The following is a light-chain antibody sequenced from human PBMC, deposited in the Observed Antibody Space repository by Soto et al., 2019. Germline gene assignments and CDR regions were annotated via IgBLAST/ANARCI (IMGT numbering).Light chain of an antibody. CDR2: DAS. V-gene: IGKV3-11*01. J-gene: IGKJ1*01. CDR1: QSVGSS. Sequence: IVLTQSPATLSLSPGERATLSCMASQSVGSSLAWYQQKPGQPPRLLIYDASNRATGIPARFSGSGSGTDFTLTISGLEPEDFAVYYCQQYYTYPWTFGQGTNVEIK. CDR3: QQYYTYPWT.